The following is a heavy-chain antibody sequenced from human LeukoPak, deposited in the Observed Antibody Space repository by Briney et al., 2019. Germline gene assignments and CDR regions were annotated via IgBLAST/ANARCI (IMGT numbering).Heavy chain of an antibody. CDR1: GGSISSGGYY. Sequence: SQTLSLTCTVSGGSISSGGYYWRWIRQHPGKGLEWIGYIYYSGSTYYNPSLKSRVTISVDTSKNQFSLKLSSVTAADTAVYYCARGSGDQDAFDIWGQGTVVTVSS. CDR3: ARGSGDQDAFDI. J-gene: IGHJ3*02. D-gene: IGHD6-25*01. V-gene: IGHV4-31*03. CDR2: IYYSGST.